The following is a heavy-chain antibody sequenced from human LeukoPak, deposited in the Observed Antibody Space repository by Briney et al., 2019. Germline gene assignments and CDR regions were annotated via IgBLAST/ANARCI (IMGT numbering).Heavy chain of an antibody. CDR2: IIPIFGTA. Sequence: SVKVSCKASGGTFSSYAISWVRQAPGQGLEWMGGIIPIFGTANYAQKFQGRVTITADESTSTAYMELSSLRSEDTAVYYCASSDSSGYYSDYWSQGTLVTVSS. V-gene: IGHV1-69*13. CDR1: GGTFSSYA. D-gene: IGHD3-22*01. CDR3: ASSDSSGYYSDY. J-gene: IGHJ4*02.